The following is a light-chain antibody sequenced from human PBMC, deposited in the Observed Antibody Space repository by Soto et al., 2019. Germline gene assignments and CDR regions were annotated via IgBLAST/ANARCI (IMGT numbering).Light chain of an antibody. CDR1: QSVSSNY. CDR3: QQYGSSPET. V-gene: IGKV3-20*01. CDR2: GAS. Sequence: EIVLTQSPGTLSLSPGERATLSCRASQSVSSNYLAWYQQKPGQAPRLLIYGASSRATGIPDRFSGSGSGTDLTLTISRLAPEDFAVYYCQQYGSSPETFGQGTKVDI. J-gene: IGKJ1*01.